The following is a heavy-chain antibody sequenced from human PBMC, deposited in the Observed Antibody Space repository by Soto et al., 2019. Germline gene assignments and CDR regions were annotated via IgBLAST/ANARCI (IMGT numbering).Heavy chain of an antibody. V-gene: IGHV4-59*12. J-gene: IGHJ6*02. CDR3: ARLGMITFGGVIGTYYYYGMDV. D-gene: IGHD3-16*02. CDR2: IYYSGST. Sequence: PSETLSLTCTVSGGYISSYYWSWIRQPPGKGLEWIGYIYYSGSTNYNPSLKSRVTISVDKSKNQFSLKLSSVTAADTAVYYCARLGMITFGGVIGTYYYYGMDVWGQGTTVTVSS. CDR1: GGYISSYY.